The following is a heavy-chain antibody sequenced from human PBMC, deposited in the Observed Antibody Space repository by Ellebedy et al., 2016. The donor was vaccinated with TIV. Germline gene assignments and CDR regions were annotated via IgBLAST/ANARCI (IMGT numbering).Heavy chain of an antibody. CDR2: MNPNSGNT. CDR1: GYTFTNYD. J-gene: IGHJ4*02. V-gene: IGHV1-8*01. D-gene: IGHD6-19*01. CDR3: ARGLGPRSDSSGWYRDY. Sequence: ASVKVSCXASGYTFTNYDINWVRQATGQGLEWMGWMNPNSGNTGYAQKFQGRVTMTRNTSISTAYMELSSLRSEDTAVYYCARGLGPRSDSSGWYRDYWGQGTLVTVSS.